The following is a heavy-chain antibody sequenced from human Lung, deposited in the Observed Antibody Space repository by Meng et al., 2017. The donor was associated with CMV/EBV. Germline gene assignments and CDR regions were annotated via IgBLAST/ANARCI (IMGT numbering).Heavy chain of an antibody. D-gene: IGHD2-15*01. CDR3: AKDEGYCSDGRCYYYYYGMDV. J-gene: IGHJ6*02. CDR2: VSWNSGYI. CDR1: GFTFDDYA. Sequence: GGSXRLXCAASGFTFDDYALHWVRQVPGKGLEWVAGVSWNSGYIAYADSVKGRFTISRDNAKSSLFLQMNSLRAEDTALYYCAKDEGYCSDGRCYYYYYGMDVXGQGTTVTVSS. V-gene: IGHV3-9*01.